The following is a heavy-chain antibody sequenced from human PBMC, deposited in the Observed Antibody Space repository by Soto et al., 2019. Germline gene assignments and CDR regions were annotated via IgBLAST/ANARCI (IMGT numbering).Heavy chain of an antibody. CDR2: ISTHNGKT. V-gene: IGHV1-18*04. Sequence: QVQLVQSGAEMKKPGASVRVSCKASGYTFTAYGITWVRQAPGQGLEYMGWISTHNGKTNSAQKVQGRVTLTTDKSTSTAYMALRALTSDDTAVYYCARGVAVAAVYYFDYWGQGNLVTVSS. D-gene: IGHD6-19*01. CDR1: GYTFTAYG. CDR3: ARGVAVAAVYYFDY. J-gene: IGHJ4*02.